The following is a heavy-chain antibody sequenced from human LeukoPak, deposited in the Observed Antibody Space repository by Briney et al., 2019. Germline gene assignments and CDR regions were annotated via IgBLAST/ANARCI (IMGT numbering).Heavy chain of an antibody. V-gene: IGHV4-34*01. CDR1: GVSFSGYY. D-gene: IGHD5-12*01. J-gene: IGHJ4*02. Sequence: SETLSLTCAVYGVSFSGYYWSWIRQPPGKGLEWIGEINHSGSTNYNPSLKSRVTISVDTSKNQFSLKLSSVTAADTAVYYCARLTYSGYDFDYWGQGTLVTVSS. CDR3: ARLTYSGYDFDY. CDR2: INHSGST.